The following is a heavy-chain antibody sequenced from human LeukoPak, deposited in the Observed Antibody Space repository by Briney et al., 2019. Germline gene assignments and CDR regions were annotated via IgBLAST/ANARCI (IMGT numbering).Heavy chain of an antibody. D-gene: IGHD3-22*01. CDR1: GGSFSGYY. J-gene: IGHJ4*02. V-gene: IGHV4-34*01. CDR3: ATPDNSGYYYLY. CDR2: INHSGRT. Sequence: SETLSLTCAVYGGSFSGYYWSWIRQPPGKGLEWIGEINHSGRTNYNPSLKSRVTISLDTSKNQFSLKLTSVTAADTAVYYCATPDNSGYYYLYWGQGTLVTVSS.